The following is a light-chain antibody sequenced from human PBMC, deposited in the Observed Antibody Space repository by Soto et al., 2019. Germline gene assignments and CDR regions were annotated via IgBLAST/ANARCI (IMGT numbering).Light chain of an antibody. Sequence: EIALTQSPGTLSLSPGERATLSCRASQSVGSRFLAWYQQKPGQAPGLLIYDAYNRATGIPPRFSGSGSGTDFTLTISTLEPEDFAVYYCQHRRTFGQGTKVDIK. CDR1: QSVGSRF. CDR2: DAY. V-gene: IGKV3D-20*02. CDR3: QHRRT. J-gene: IGKJ1*01.